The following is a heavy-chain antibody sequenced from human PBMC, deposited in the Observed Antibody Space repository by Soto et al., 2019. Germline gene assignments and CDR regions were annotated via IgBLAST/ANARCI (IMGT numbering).Heavy chain of an antibody. CDR1: GGSFSGYY. D-gene: IGHD4-17*01. Sequence: VQLQQWGAGLLKPSETLSLTCAVYGGSFSGYYWSWIRQPPGKGLEWIGEINHSGSTNYNPSLKSRVTISVDTSKNQFSLKLSSVTAADTAVYYCAAGGDYVNWYFDLWGRGTLVTVSS. CDR3: AAGGDYVNWYFDL. J-gene: IGHJ2*01. V-gene: IGHV4-34*01. CDR2: INHSGST.